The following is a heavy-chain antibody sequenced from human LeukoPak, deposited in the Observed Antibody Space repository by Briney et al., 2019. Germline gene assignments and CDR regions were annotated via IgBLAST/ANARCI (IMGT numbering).Heavy chain of an antibody. D-gene: IGHD3-16*02. CDR3: ATFVGTVSGSYTVPGGLLV. CDR2: INPDGSES. V-gene: IGHV3-7*01. Sequence: GGSLRLSCVALEFEPTYFWMTWVRRAPGKGLEWVANINPDGSESFYLDSVRGRFTISRDNAKRSLYLQMNRLRAEDTAVYYCATFVGTVSGSYTVPGGLLVWGKGTTVSVSS. J-gene: IGHJ6*04. CDR1: EFEPTYFW.